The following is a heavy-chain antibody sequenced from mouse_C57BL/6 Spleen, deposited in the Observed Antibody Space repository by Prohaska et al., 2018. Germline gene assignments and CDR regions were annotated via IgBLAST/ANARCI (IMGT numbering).Heavy chain of an antibody. D-gene: IGHD4-1*01. V-gene: IGHV4-1*01. CDR2: INPDSSTI. CDR1: GIDFSRYW. CDR3: ASPNWDWYFDV. J-gene: IGHJ1*03. Sequence: EVKLLQSGGGLVQPGGSLKLSCAASGIDFSRYWMSWVRRAPGKVLEWIGEINPDSSTINYSPSLKDKFIISRDNAKNTLYLQMSKVRSEDTALYYCASPNWDWYFDVWGTGTTVTVSS.